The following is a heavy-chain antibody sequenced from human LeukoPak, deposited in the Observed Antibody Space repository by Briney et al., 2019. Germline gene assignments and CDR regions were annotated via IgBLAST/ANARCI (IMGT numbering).Heavy chain of an antibody. J-gene: IGHJ4*02. Sequence: ASVKVSCKASGYTFTSYYMHWVRPAPGQGLEWMGWINPNSGGTNYAQKFQGRVTMTRDTSISTAYMELSRLRSDDTAVYYCARDLGGDIVVVVAALVFDYWGQGTLVTVSS. CDR3: ARDLGGDIVVVVAALVFDY. CDR2: INPNSGGT. V-gene: IGHV1-2*02. D-gene: IGHD2-15*01. CDR1: GYTFTSYY.